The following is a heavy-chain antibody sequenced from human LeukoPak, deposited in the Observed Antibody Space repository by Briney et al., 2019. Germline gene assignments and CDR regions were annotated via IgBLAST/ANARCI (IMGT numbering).Heavy chain of an antibody. Sequence: PGRAPRLSCTASGYTFGDYAMSWVRQDPRKGLEWVGFIRSKPYGGTTEYAASLTGRFTISRDDSKCIAYLQMNRLKTEDTAVYYCTRSAGYSSGWYHDYWGQGTLVTVSS. CDR3: TRSAGYSSGWYHDY. D-gene: IGHD6-19*01. V-gene: IGHV3-49*04. J-gene: IGHJ4*02. CDR1: GYTFGDYA. CDR2: IRSKPYGGTT.